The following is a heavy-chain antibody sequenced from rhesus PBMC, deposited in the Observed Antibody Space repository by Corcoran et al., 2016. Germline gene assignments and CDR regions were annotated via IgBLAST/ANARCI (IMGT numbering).Heavy chain of an antibody. CDR2: NFGSGSST. Sequence: QLQLQESGPGLVKPSETLSVTCAVSGGSISSSYWSWIRQAPGKGLEWIGYNFGSGSSTNYNPSLKSRVTLSVDTSKTQLSLKLSSVTAADTAVYYCASWVGANPGFDYWGQGVLVTVSS. D-gene: IGHD1-44*02. J-gene: IGHJ4*01. V-gene: IGHV4-169*02. CDR1: GGSISSSY. CDR3: ASWVGANPGFDY.